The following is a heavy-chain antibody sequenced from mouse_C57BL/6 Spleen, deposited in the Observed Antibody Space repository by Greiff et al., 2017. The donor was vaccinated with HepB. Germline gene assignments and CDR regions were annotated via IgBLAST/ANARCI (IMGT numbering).Heavy chain of an antibody. V-gene: IGHV3-6*01. CDR3: ASGEGLAY. CDR1: GYSITSGYY. Sequence: VQLQESGPGLVKPSQSLSLTCSVTGYSITSGYYWNWIRQFPGNKLEWMGYISYDGSNNYNPSLKNRISITRDTSKNQFFLKLNSVTTEDTATYYCASGEGLAYWGQGTLVTVSA. J-gene: IGHJ3*01. CDR2: ISYDGSN.